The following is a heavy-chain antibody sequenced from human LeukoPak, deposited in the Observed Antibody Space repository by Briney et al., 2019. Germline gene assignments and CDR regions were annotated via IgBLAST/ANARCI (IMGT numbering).Heavy chain of an antibody. J-gene: IGHJ5*02. D-gene: IGHD3-22*01. V-gene: IGHV1-2*02. CDR3: ARGARYDSSGYYFPDWFDP. CDR1: GYTFTSYD. Sequence: ASVKVSCKASGYTFTSYDINWVRQAPGQGLEWMGWISPNSGGTNYAQKFQGRVTMTRDTSISTAYMELSRLRSDDTAVYYCARGARYDSSGYYFPDWFDPWGQGTLVTVSS. CDR2: ISPNSGGT.